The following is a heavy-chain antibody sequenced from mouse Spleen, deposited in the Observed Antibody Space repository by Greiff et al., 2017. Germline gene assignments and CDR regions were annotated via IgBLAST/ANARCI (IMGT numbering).Heavy chain of an antibody. J-gene: IGHJ4*01. D-gene: IGHD2-2*01. V-gene: IGHV5-15*01. CDR2: ISNLAYSI. CDR1: GFTFSDYG. CDR3: ARRGLNYAMDY. Sequence: EVKLMESGGGLVKPGGSLKLSCAASGFTFSDYGMAWVRQAPGKGPEWVAFISNLAYSIYYADTVTGRFTISRENAKNTLYLEMSSLRSEDTAMYYCARRGLNYAMDYWGQGTSVTVSS.